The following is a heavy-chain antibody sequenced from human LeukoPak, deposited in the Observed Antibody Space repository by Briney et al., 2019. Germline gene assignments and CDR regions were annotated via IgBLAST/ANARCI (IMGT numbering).Heavy chain of an antibody. CDR1: GGSISSYY. V-gene: IGHV4-59*01. J-gene: IGHJ5*02. Sequence: PSETLSLTCTVSGGSISSYYWSWIRQPPGKGLEWIGYIYYSGSTNYNPSLKSRVTISVDTSKSQFSLKLSSVTAADTAVYYCARASSGYYKTGFNWFDPWGQGTLVTVSS. CDR3: ARASSGYYKTGFNWFDP. CDR2: IYYSGST. D-gene: IGHD3-3*01.